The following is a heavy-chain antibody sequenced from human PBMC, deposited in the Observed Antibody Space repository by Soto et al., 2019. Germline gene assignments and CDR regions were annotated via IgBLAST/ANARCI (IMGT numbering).Heavy chain of an antibody. CDR3: AKIEPYCTTTSCYAVY. J-gene: IGHJ4*02. V-gene: IGHV3-30-3*02. Sequence: GGSLRLSCAASGFTFSYYTMHWVRQAPGKGLDWVAVISYDGSNEYYADFVKGRFTISRDNSTNTLYLHMNSLRAEDTAVYYCAKIEPYCTTTSCYAVYWGQGTLVTVSS. CDR1: GFTFSYYT. CDR2: ISYDGSNE. D-gene: IGHD2-2*01.